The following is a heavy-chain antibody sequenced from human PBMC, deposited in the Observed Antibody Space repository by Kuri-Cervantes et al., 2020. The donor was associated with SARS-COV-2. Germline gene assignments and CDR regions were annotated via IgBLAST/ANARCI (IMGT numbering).Heavy chain of an antibody. D-gene: IGHD1-26*01. CDR3: AREDSGSYPDY. J-gene: IGHJ4*02. CDR2: ISYDGSNK. V-gene: IGHV3-30-3*01. CDR1: GGTFSSYA. Sequence: SCKASGGTFSSYAMHWVRQAPGKGLEWVAVISYDGSNKYYADSVKGRFTISRDNSKNTLYLQMNSLRAEDTAVYYCAREDSGSYPDYWGQGTLVTVSS.